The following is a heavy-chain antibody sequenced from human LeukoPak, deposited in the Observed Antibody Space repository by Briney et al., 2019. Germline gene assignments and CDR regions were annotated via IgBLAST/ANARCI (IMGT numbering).Heavy chain of an antibody. CDR2: IIPILGIA. J-gene: IGHJ3*02. D-gene: IGHD3-22*01. Sequence: GASVKVSCKASGGTFSSYTISWVRQAPGQGLEWMGRIIPILGIANYAQKFQGRVTITADKSTSTAYMELSSLRSEDTAVYYCARDLEYYDSSGYYNPAFDIWGQGTMVTVSS. CDR3: ARDLEYYDSSGYYNPAFDI. CDR1: GGTFSSYT. V-gene: IGHV1-69*04.